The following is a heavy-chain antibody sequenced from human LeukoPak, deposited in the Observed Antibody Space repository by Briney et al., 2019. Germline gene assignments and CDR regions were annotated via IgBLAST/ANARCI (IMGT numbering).Heavy chain of an antibody. CDR3: ARAPVTSCRGAFCYPFDY. D-gene: IGHD2-15*01. CDR1: GFPLSSYA. V-gene: IGHV3-23*01. CDR2: TSSSDPGT. Sequence: PGGSLRLSCAASGFPLSSYAMSWVRQGPGKGLEWVAATSSSDPGTYHADSVRGRFTISRDSSKNTLYLQMNRLRVEDAAVYYCARAPVTSCRGAFCYPFDYWGQGTLVTVSS. J-gene: IGHJ4*02.